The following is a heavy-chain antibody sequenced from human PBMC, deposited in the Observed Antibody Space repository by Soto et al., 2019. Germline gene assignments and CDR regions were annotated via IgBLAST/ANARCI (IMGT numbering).Heavy chain of an antibody. CDR1: GGSISSSSYY. J-gene: IGHJ4*02. D-gene: IGHD2-2*01. V-gene: IGHV4-39*01. Sequence: SETLSLTCTVSGGSISSSSYYWGWIRQPPGKGLEWIGSIYYSGSTYYNPSLKSRVTISVDTSKNQFSLKLSSVTAADTAVYYCARPRGYCSSTSCHTYFDYWGQGTLVTVSS. CDR3: ARPRGYCSSTSCHTYFDY. CDR2: IYYSGST.